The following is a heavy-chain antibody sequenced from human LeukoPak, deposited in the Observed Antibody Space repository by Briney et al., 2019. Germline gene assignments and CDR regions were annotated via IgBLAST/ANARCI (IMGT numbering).Heavy chain of an antibody. CDR1: GFXFSGYY. V-gene: IGHV3-11*05. J-gene: IGHJ4*02. D-gene: IGHD6-19*01. CDR2: MGSSSTYT. CDR3: ARDRGAVAATWFDY. Sequence: PGGSLRLSCAASGFXFSGYYMSWVRQAPGKGLEWVSCMGSSSTYTNYADSVKGRFTISRDNAKNSLYLQMDGLRAEDTAVYYCARDRGAVAATWFDYWGQGTLVTVSS.